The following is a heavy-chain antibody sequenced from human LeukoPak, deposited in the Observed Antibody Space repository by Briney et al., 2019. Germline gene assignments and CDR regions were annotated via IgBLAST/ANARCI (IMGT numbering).Heavy chain of an antibody. CDR1: GFSLSTSGLG. CDR2: TYWNDDQ. V-gene: IGHV2-5*01. Sequence: SGPTLVKPTQTLTLTCTFSGFSLSTSGLGVAWMRQSPGQAPEWLAVTYWNDDQRYSPSLKSRLTITKDTSKNQVVLTMTNMDPADTATYHCAHNGLYHWGQGTLVTVSS. J-gene: IGHJ5*02. CDR3: AHNGLYH. D-gene: IGHD2-2*03.